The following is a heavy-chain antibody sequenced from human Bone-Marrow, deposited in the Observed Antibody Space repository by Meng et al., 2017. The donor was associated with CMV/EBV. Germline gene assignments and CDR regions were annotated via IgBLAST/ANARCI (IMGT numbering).Heavy chain of an antibody. V-gene: IGHV4-61*01. D-gene: IGHD1-26*01. CDR3: ARDGSGGSLAADAFDI. Sequence: SETLSLTCTVSGGSVSSGSYYWSWIRQPPGKGLEWIGYIYYSGSTNYNPSLKSRVTISVDTSKNQFSLKLSAVTAADTVVYYCARDGSGGSLAADAFDIWAQGTMVTVSS. CDR2: IYYSGST. J-gene: IGHJ3*02. CDR1: GGSVSSGSYY.